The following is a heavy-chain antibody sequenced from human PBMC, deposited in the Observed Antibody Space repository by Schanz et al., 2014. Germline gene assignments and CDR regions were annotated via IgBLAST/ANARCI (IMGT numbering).Heavy chain of an antibody. J-gene: IGHJ4*02. CDR1: GFTFSSYT. V-gene: IGHV3-33*08. Sequence: VQLVDSGGGLVQPGGSLRLSCAASGFTFSSYTMNWVRQAPGKGLEWVANIGYDGSEKYYVDSVKGRFTISRDNSKDTLYLQMSGLTPEDTAVYYCARGPIPIQGVPMDFWGQGTLVTVSS. CDR2: IGYDGSEK. D-gene: IGHD3-10*01. CDR3: ARGPIPIQGVPMDF.